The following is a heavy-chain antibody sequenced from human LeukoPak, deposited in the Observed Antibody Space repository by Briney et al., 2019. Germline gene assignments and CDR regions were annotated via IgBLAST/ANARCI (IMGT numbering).Heavy chain of an antibody. CDR3: ARDIVVVPAAIEDNDYYYYYMDV. CDR2: IYYSGST. Sequence: SETLSLTCTVSGGSISSSSYYWGWIRQPPGKGLEWIGSIYYSGSTYYNPSLKSRVTISVDTSKNQFSLKLSSVTAADTAVYYCARDIVVVPAAIEDNDYYYYYMDVWGKGTTVTVSS. V-gene: IGHV4-39*07. CDR1: GGSISSSSYY. J-gene: IGHJ6*03. D-gene: IGHD2-2*01.